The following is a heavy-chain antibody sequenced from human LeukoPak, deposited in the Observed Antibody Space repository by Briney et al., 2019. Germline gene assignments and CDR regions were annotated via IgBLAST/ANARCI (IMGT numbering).Heavy chain of an antibody. V-gene: IGHV3-7*01. CDR3: ARVALLLWFGELGPGTEYYFDY. J-gene: IGHJ4*02. CDR1: GFTFSSYW. CDR2: IKQDGSEK. D-gene: IGHD3-10*01. Sequence: GGPLRLSCAASGFTFSSYWMSWVRQAPGKGLEWVANIKQDGSEKYYVDSVKGRFTISRDNAKNSLYLQMNSLRAEDTAVYYCARVALLLWFGELGPGTEYYFDYWGQGTLVTVSS.